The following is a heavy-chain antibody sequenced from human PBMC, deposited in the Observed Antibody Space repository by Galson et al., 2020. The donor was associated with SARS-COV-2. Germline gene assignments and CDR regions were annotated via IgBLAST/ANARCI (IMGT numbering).Heavy chain of an antibody. J-gene: IGHJ6*02. CDR1: GGSFSGYY. D-gene: IGHD2-2*01. CDR3: ARGPNCSSTSCYFHGMDV. V-gene: IGHV4-34*01. Sequence: SETLSLTCAVYGGSFSGYYWSWIRQPPGKGLEWIGEINHSGSTNYNPSLKSRVTISVDTSKNQFSLKLSSVTAADTAVYYCARGPNCSSTSCYFHGMDVWGQGTTVTVSS. CDR2: INHSGST.